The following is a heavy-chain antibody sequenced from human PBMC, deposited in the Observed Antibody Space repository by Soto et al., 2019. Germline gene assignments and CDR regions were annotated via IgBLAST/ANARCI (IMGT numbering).Heavy chain of an antibody. Sequence: GSLRLSCAVSGFTFSNYAMTWVRQAPGKGLEWVSTINGSGRRTYYADSVKGRFTVSRDNSRNTLYLQMNSLRAEDTAIYYCAKGDSYYDFILNIDYWGQGTLVTVSS. J-gene: IGHJ4*02. V-gene: IGHV3-23*01. CDR1: GFTFSNYA. D-gene: IGHD3-3*01. CDR2: INGSGRRT. CDR3: AKGDSYYDFILNIDY.